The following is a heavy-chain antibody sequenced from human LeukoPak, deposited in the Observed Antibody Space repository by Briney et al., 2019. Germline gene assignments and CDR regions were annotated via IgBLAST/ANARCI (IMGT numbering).Heavy chain of an antibody. Sequence: GGSLRLSCAASGFTFSSYSMNWVRQAPVKGLEWVSSISSSSSYIYYADSVKGRFTISRDNAKNSLYLQMNSLRAEDTAVYYCAREDDSQPLDIWGQGTMVTVSS. D-gene: IGHD3-22*01. CDR2: ISSSSSYI. J-gene: IGHJ3*02. CDR1: GFTFSSYS. CDR3: AREDDSQPLDI. V-gene: IGHV3-21*01.